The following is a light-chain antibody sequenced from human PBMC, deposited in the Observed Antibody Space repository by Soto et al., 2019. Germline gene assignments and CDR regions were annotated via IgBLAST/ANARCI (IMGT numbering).Light chain of an antibody. CDR3: QQDGSSFT. V-gene: IGKV3-20*01. Sequence: DIVLTQSPTTLSLSPGERATLSCRASQSVSSSYLAWYQQKPGQAPRLLIYGASSRATGNPDRVSGSWSGTGFTLTISRLEPEDFAVYYCQQDGSSFTVGQGNKLEIK. CDR2: GAS. CDR1: QSVSSSY. J-gene: IGKJ2*01.